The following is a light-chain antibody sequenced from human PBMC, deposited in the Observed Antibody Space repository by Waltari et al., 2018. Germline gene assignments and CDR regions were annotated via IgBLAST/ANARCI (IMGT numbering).Light chain of an antibody. Sequence: SSELTQPPSVAVSPGQRANITCSGEKLGARYVSWYQQKPGQSPILIIYQDTKRPSGIPERFSGSNSGNTATLTIGGTQTMDEADYYCQAWDSRGVFGGGTKLTVL. J-gene: IGLJ3*02. CDR3: QAWDSRGV. V-gene: IGLV3-1*01. CDR1: KLGARY. CDR2: QDT.